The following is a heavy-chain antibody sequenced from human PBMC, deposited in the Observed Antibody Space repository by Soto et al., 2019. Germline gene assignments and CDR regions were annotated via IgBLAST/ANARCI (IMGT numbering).Heavy chain of an antibody. J-gene: IGHJ3*02. Sequence: PGGSLRLSCAASGFTVSSNYMSWVRQAPGKGLEWVSVIYSGGSTYYADSVKGRFTISRDNSKNTLYLQMNSLRAEDTAVYYCARLYYYDSSGYPVGAFDIWGQGTMVTVSS. V-gene: IGHV3-66*01. CDR2: IYSGGST. D-gene: IGHD3-22*01. CDR1: GFTVSSNY. CDR3: ARLYYYDSSGYPVGAFDI.